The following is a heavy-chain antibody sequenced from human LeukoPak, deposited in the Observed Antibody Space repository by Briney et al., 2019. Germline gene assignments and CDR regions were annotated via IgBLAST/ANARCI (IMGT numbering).Heavy chain of an antibody. CDR2: ISYDGSNK. V-gene: IGHV3-30-3*01. CDR1: GFTFSSYA. Sequence: GRSLSLTCAASGFTFSSYAMHWSRQAPGKGLEWVAVISYDGSNKYYADSVKGRFTISRDNSKNTLYLQMNSLRAEDTAVYYCSRDRVSHPNRSWYEPALAYYYYYAMHVWGQGTTVTVSS. J-gene: IGHJ6*02. D-gene: IGHD6-13*01. CDR3: SRDRVSHPNRSWYEPALAYYYYYAMHV.